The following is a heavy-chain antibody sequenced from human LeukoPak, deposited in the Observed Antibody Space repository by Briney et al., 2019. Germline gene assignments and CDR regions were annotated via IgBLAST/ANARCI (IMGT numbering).Heavy chain of an antibody. J-gene: IGHJ4*02. D-gene: IGHD3-10*01. Sequence: GGSLRLSCEASGFSFSGYEMNWVRQAPGKGLEWLSYISSSGSTTYYADSVKGRFTISRDNSKNTLYLQMNSLRAEDTAVYYCAKEDRAVGDFDYWGQGTLVTVSS. V-gene: IGHV3-48*03. CDR2: ISSSGSTT. CDR3: AKEDRAVGDFDY. CDR1: GFSFSGYE.